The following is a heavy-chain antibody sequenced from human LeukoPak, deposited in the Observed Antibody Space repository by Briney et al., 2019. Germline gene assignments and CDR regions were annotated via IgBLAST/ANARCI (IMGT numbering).Heavy chain of an antibody. CDR3: AKAWMVVAAPDY. J-gene: IGHJ4*02. V-gene: IGHV3-30*18. D-gene: IGHD2-15*01. CDR2: ISYDGSNK. CDR1: GFTFSSYG. Sequence: GGSLRLSCAASGFTFSSYGMHWVRQAPGKGLEWVAVISYDGSNKYYADSVKGRFTISRDNSKNTLYLQMNSLRAEDTAVYYCAKAWMVVAAPDYWGQGTLVTVSS.